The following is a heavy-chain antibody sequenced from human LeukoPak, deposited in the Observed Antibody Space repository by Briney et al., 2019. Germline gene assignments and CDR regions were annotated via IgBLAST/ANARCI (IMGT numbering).Heavy chain of an antibody. CDR3: ARGGYYDSSGSFEY. CDR1: GFTFSNYA. CDR2: ISSNGGST. V-gene: IGHV3-64*01. Sequence: GGSLRLSCAASGFTFSNYAMYWVRQAPGKGLEYVSAISSNGGSTDYANSVEGRFTISRDNSKNRLFLQMGSLRAEDMAVYYCARGGYYDSSGSFEYWGQGTLVTVSS. J-gene: IGHJ4*02. D-gene: IGHD3-22*01.